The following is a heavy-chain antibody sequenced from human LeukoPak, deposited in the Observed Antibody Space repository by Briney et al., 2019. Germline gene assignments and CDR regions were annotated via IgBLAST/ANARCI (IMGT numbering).Heavy chain of an antibody. Sequence: GGSLRLSCAASGFTFSSYSMNWVRQAPGKGLEWVSSISRSSSYIYYADSVKGRFTISRDNAKNSLYLQMNSLRAEDTAVYYCARPGHDSSGYYPFDYWGQGTLVTVSS. D-gene: IGHD3-22*01. V-gene: IGHV3-21*01. J-gene: IGHJ4*02. CDR1: GFTFSSYS. CDR3: ARPGHDSSGYYPFDY. CDR2: ISRSSSYI.